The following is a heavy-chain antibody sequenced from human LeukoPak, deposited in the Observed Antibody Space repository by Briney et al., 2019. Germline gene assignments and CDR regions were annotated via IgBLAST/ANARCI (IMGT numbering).Heavy chain of an antibody. Sequence: SETLSLTCTVSGGSISSTSYYWGWIRQPPGKGLEWIGSIYYSGSIYYNPSLKSRVTISVDTSKNQFSLILSSVTAADTAVYYCARSYSGSFLYWGQGSLVTVSS. CDR2: IYYSGSI. J-gene: IGHJ1*01. CDR3: ARSYSGSFLY. V-gene: IGHV4-39*01. D-gene: IGHD1-26*01. CDR1: GGSISSTSYY.